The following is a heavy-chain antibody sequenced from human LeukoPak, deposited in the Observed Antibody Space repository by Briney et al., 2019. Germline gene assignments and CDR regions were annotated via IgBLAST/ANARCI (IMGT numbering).Heavy chain of an antibody. Sequence: GGSLRLSCAASGFNFSSYGMHWVRQAPGKGLEWVAVIWYDGSNKYYADSVKGRFTISRDNSKNTLYLQMNSLRAEDTAVYYCAKPGGYCTNGVCYTGYFDYWGQGTLVTVSS. CDR1: GFNFSSYG. CDR2: IWYDGSNK. D-gene: IGHD2-8*01. CDR3: AKPGGYCTNGVCYTGYFDY. V-gene: IGHV3-33*06. J-gene: IGHJ4*02.